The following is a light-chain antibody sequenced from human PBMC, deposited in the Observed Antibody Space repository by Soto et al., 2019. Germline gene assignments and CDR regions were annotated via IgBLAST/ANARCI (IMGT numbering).Light chain of an antibody. CDR1: SNDVGGYKY. V-gene: IGLV2-14*03. J-gene: IGLJ1*01. CDR3: SSYSSNNILSYV. CDR2: EVN. Sequence: QSVLTQPASVSGAPGQSITIYCTGTSNDVGGYKYVSWYQQRPGTAPKLIMFEVNNRPSGVSDRFSGSRSANTASLTISGLQAQDEADYYCSSYSSNNILSYVFGTETKLTVL.